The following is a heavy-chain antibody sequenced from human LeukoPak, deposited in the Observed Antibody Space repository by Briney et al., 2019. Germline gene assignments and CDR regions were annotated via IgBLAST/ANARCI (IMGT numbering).Heavy chain of an antibody. CDR3: ARGGSDDYYYYYGMDV. CDR1: GYTFTGYY. CDR2: INPNSGGT. D-gene: IGHD3-10*01. V-gene: IGHV1-2*02. J-gene: IGHJ6*02. Sequence: ASVKVSCKASGYTFTGYYMHWVRQAPGQGLEWMGWINPNSGGTNYAQKFQGRVTMTRDTSISTAYMELSRLRSDDTAVYYCARGGSDDYYYYYGMDVWGQGTTVTVSS.